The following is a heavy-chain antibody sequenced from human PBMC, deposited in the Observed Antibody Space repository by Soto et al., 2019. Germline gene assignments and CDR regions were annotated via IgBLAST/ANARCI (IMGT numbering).Heavy chain of an antibody. CDR2: ISGTGYTT. J-gene: IGHJ3*02. D-gene: IGHD3-22*01. Sequence: EMQLLESGGNLVQPGGSLRLSCAASGFTFRFAMSWVRQAPGKGLEWVSSISGTGYTTYYADSVKGRLTISRDNSNNTLYLQMRSLRAEDTALYYCAKEGHYDASGLDALDIWGQGTMVTVFS. CDR1: GFTFRFA. CDR3: AKEGHYDASGLDALDI. V-gene: IGHV3-23*01.